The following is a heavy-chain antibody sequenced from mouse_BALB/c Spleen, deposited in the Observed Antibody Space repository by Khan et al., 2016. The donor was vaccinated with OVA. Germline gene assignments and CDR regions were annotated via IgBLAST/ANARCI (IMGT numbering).Heavy chain of an antibody. D-gene: IGHD1-1*01. CDR2: ISSGGSYP. CDR3: ARLDYYYDNEGFAY. Sequence: EVQFVESGGDLLKPEGSLKLSCAASGFTFSTYGMSWVRQPPDKRLEWVATISSGGSYPYYPDSVQGRFTISRDTATNTLYLQMSSLKSEDTAMFYCARLDYYYDNEGFAYWGQGTLVTVSA. V-gene: IGHV5-6*01. J-gene: IGHJ3*01. CDR1: GFTFSTYG.